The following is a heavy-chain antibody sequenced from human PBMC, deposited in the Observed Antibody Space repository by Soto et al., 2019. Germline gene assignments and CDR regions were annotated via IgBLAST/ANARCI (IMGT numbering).Heavy chain of an antibody. D-gene: IGHD3-22*01. CDR1: GFTFSSYW. CDR3: AGGGSIVVATRSLMDV. Sequence: PGGSLRLSCAASGFTFSSYWMHWVRQAPGKGLVWVSRINSDGSSTSYADSVKGRFTISRDNAKNTLYLQMNSLRAEDTAFYYCAGGGSIVVATRSLMDVWGKGTTVTVSS. J-gene: IGHJ6*03. CDR2: INSDGSST. V-gene: IGHV3-74*01.